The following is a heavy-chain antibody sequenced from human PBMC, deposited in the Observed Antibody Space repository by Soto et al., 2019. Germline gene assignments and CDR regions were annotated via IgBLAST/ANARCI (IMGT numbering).Heavy chain of an antibody. Sequence: PGGSLRLSCAASGFTFSSYGMHWVRQAPGKGLEWVAVIWYDGSNKYYADSVKGRFTISRDNSKNTLYLRMNSLRAEDTAVYYCARSVRFGEYYFDYWGQGTLVTVSS. V-gene: IGHV3-33*01. CDR2: IWYDGSNK. J-gene: IGHJ4*02. CDR1: GFTFSSYG. CDR3: ARSVRFGEYYFDY. D-gene: IGHD3-10*01.